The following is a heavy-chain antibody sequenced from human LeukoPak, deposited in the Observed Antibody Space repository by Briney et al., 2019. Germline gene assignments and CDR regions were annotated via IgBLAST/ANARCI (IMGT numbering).Heavy chain of an antibody. J-gene: IGHJ6*02. Sequence: GGSLRLSCAASGFTVSSNYMSWVRQAPGKGPEWVSVIYSGGSTYYADSVKGRFTISRHNSKNTLYLQMNSLRAEDTAVYYCARYYDSSGYSSYYYYGMDVWGQGTTVTVSS. D-gene: IGHD3-22*01. CDR3: ARYYDSSGYSSYYYYGMDV. V-gene: IGHV3-53*04. CDR2: IYSGGST. CDR1: GFTVSSNY.